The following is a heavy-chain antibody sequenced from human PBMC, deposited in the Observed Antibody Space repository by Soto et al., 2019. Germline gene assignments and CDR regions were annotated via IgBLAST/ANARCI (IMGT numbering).Heavy chain of an antibody. CDR2: IYRGDSET. D-gene: IGHD6-25*01. CDR1: GYKFATYC. J-gene: IGHJ5*02. Sequence: ESLKISFKGPGYKFATYCIAWVRQIPGRGLEWMGIIYRGDSETIYSSSFRGHVTISADKSLNTAYLQWDSLTASDSAIYYCARGFTGSAGRFDPWGQGTVVTVSS. V-gene: IGHV5-51*01. CDR3: ARGFTGSAGRFDP.